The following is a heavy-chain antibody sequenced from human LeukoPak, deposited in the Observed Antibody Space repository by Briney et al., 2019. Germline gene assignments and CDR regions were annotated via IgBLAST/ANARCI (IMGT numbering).Heavy chain of an antibody. V-gene: IGHV1-69*05. CDR3: ARGPASIVVVPAAIEGDAFDI. CDR1: GGTFSSYA. D-gene: IGHD2-2*02. CDR2: IIPIFGTA. J-gene: IGHJ3*02. Sequence: SVKVSCKASGGTFSSYAISWVRQAPGQGLEWMGRIIPIFGTANYAQKFQGRVTITTDESTSTAYMELSSLRSEDTAVYYCARGPASIVVVPAAIEGDAFDIWGQGTMVTVSS.